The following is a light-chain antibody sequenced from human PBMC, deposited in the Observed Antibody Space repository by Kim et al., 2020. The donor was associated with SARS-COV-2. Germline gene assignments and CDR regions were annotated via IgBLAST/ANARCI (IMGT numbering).Light chain of an antibody. J-gene: IGLJ2*01. CDR1: KLGDKY. Sequence: SITCFGDKLGDKYACWYQQKPGQSPVLVIDQDSKRPSGIPERFSVSNSGNTATLTISGSQAMDEADYYCQAWDISTEVVFGGGTKLTVL. CDR2: QDS. V-gene: IGLV3-1*01. CDR3: QAWDISTEVV.